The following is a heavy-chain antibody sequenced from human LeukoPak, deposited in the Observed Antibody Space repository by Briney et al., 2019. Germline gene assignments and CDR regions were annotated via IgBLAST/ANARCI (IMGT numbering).Heavy chain of an antibody. CDR1: GYSISSGYY. CDR2: IYHSGST. Sequence: KPSETLSLTCTVSGYSISSGYYWGWIRQPPGKGLEWIGSIYHSGSTYYNPSLKSRVTISVDTSKNQFSLKLSSVTAADTAVYYCARGGGAAGTPWGWFDPWGQGTLVTVSS. J-gene: IGHJ5*02. V-gene: IGHV4-38-2*02. CDR3: ARGGGAAGTPWGWFDP. D-gene: IGHD6-13*01.